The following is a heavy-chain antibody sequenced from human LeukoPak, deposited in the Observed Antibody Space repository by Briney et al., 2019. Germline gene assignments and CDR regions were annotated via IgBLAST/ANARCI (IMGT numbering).Heavy chain of an antibody. CDR2: INPNSGGT. J-gene: IGHJ4*02. V-gene: IGHV1-2*06. CDR3: ARVAGYCSSTSAAGGSCDSPDY. CDR1: GYTFTGYY. D-gene: IGHD2-2*01. Sequence: ASVKISCEASGYTFTGYYMHWVRQAPGQGLEWMGRINPNSGGTNYAQKFQSRVTMTRDTSVSTAYMELSRLRSDDTAVDYCARVAGYCSSTSAAGGSCDSPDYWGQGTLVTVSS.